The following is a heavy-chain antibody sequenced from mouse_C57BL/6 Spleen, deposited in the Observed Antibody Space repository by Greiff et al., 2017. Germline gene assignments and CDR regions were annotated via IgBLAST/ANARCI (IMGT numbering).Heavy chain of an antibody. Sequence: VQLQQSGAELVRPGASVKLSCTASGFNIKDDYMHWVKQRPEQGLEWIGWIDPENGDTEYASKFQGKATITADTSSNTAYLQLSSLTSEDTAVYYCTPTMVTSGFAYWGQGTLVTVSA. CDR1: GFNIKDDY. CDR3: TPTMVTSGFAY. CDR2: IDPENGDT. J-gene: IGHJ3*01. V-gene: IGHV14-4*01. D-gene: IGHD2-9*01.